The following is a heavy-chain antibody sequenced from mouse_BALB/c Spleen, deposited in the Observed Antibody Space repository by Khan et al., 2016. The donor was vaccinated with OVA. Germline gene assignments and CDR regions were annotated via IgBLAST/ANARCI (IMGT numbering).Heavy chain of an antibody. CDR1: GYSFTTYY. D-gene: IGHD2-2*01. CDR3: TRHGYVAWFTY. CDR2: VDPFSGGT. J-gene: IGHJ3*01. V-gene: IGHV1S135*01. Sequence: VQLKQSGPELMKPGASVKISCKASGYSFTTYYLHWVMQSHGESLEWIGYVDPFSGGTTYNQKFKGKATLTVDKSSSTANMHLSNLTSEDSAVYYCTRHGYVAWFTYWGQGTLVTVSA.